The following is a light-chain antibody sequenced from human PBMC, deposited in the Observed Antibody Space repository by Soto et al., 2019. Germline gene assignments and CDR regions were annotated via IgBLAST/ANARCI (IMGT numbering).Light chain of an antibody. CDR3: SSYLSTNTWV. J-gene: IGLJ3*02. Sequence: QSVLTQPASVSGSPGQSITISCTGTSSDVGSHNFVSWHQQHPGKAPKFMIYGVNNRPSGVSNRFSGSKSGNTASLTISGLQDEDEADYYCSSYLSTNTWVFGGGTKLTVL. V-gene: IGLV2-14*01. CDR2: GVN. CDR1: SSDVGSHNF.